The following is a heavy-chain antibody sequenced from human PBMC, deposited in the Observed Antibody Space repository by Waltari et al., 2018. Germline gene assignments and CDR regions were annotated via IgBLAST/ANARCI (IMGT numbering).Heavy chain of an antibody. Sequence: QLQLQESGPGLVKPSETLSLTCTVSGGSISSSSYYWGWIRQPPGKGLEWIGSIYYSGGTYYNPSLKSRVTISVDTSKNQFSLKLSSVTAADTAVYYCASLRGWRDYFDYWGQGTLVTVSS. CDR3: ASLRGWRDYFDY. V-gene: IGHV4-39*01. CDR2: IYYSGGT. D-gene: IGHD5-12*01. J-gene: IGHJ4*02. CDR1: GGSISSSSYY.